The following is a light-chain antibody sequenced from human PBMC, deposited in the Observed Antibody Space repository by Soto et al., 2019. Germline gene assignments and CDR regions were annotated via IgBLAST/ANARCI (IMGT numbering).Light chain of an antibody. Sequence: QSVLTQPASVSGSPGQSITISFTGTSSDVGGYDSVSWYQQHPGKAPQPMIYDVSNRPSGVSNRFSGSKSGNTASLTISGLQAEDEADYYCTSYTSSTTRVVFGGGTQLTVL. V-gene: IGLV2-14*03. J-gene: IGLJ2*01. CDR1: SSDVGGYDS. CDR2: DVS. CDR3: TSYTSSTTRVV.